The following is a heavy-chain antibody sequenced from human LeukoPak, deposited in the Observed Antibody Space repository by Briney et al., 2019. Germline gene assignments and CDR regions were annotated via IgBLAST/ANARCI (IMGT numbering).Heavy chain of an antibody. J-gene: IGHJ3*02. Sequence: PSETLSLTCTVSGYSISSGYYWGWIRQPPGKGLEWIGRISSSGSTNYNPSLKSRVTISVDTSKNQFSLKLSSVTAADTAVYFCARGPYSYDSSGAFDIWGQGTVVTVSS. CDR1: GYSISSGYY. CDR2: ISSSGST. D-gene: IGHD3-22*01. V-gene: IGHV4-38-2*02. CDR3: ARGPYSYDSSGAFDI.